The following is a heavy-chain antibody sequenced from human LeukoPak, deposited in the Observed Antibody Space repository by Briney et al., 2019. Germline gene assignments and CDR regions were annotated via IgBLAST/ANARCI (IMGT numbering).Heavy chain of an antibody. J-gene: IGHJ4*02. CDR1: GFTFSSYW. CDR2: INGDGSST. CDR3: ARGTGYGGYDY. Sequence: PGGSLKLTCAASGFTFSSYWMHWVLQAPGKGLVWVSRINGDGSSTAYADSVKGRFTISRDNAKNTLYLQMNSLRAEDTAVYYCARGTGYGGYDYWGQGTLVTVSS. D-gene: IGHD5-12*01. V-gene: IGHV3-74*01.